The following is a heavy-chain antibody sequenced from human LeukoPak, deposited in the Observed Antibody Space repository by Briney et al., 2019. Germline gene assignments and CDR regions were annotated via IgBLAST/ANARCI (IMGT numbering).Heavy chain of an antibody. J-gene: IGHJ4*02. CDR3: ARDPVDSGSYDEGDY. CDR1: GGSISSSSYY. D-gene: IGHD1-26*01. CDR2: IYYSGST. V-gene: IGHV4-39*07. Sequence: SETLSLICTVSGGSISSSSYYWGWIRQPPGKGLEWIGSIYYSGSTYYNPSLKSRVTISVDTSKNQFSLKLSSVTAADTAVYYCARDPVDSGSYDEGDYWGQGTLVTVSS.